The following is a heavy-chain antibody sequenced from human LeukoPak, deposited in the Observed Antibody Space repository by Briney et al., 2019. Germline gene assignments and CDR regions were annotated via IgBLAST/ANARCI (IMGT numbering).Heavy chain of an antibody. CDR1: GDTVSSNSAA. D-gene: IGHD2-21*01. CDR3: ARGFARDF. CDR2: TYYRSKWYY. J-gene: IGHJ3*01. Sequence: SQTLSLTCDISGDTVSSNSAAWNWIRQSPSRGLEWLGRTYYRSKWYYDYAVSVKSRITISPDTSKNQFSLQLNSVTADDTAVYYCARGFARDFWGQGTMVTVSS. V-gene: IGHV6-1*01.